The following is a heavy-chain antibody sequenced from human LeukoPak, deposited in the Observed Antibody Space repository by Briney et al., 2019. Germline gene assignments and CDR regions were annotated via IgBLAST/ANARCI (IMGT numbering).Heavy chain of an antibody. CDR3: AREGNWNYGYY. CDR1: GGSFSGYY. D-gene: IGHD1-7*01. Sequence: PSETLSLTCAVYGGSFSGYYWSWIRQPPGKGLEWIGEISHSGSTNYNPSLKSRVTISVDTSKNQFSLKLSSVTAADTAVYYCAREGNWNYGYYWGQGTLVTVSS. J-gene: IGHJ4*02. CDR2: ISHSGST. V-gene: IGHV4-34*01.